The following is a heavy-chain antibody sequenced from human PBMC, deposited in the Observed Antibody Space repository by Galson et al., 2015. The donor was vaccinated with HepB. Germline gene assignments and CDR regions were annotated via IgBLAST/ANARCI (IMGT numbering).Heavy chain of an antibody. Sequence: SLRLSCAASGFAFSSYAMSWVRQAPGKGLEWVSAISGSGCTTYHADSVKGRFTISRDNSKNTVYLQMNSLRAEDTAVYYCAKRPPRYTVTNREHFDYWGQGTLVTVSS. CDR1: GFAFSSYA. V-gene: IGHV3-23*01. J-gene: IGHJ4*02. CDR2: ISGSGCTT. D-gene: IGHD4-17*01. CDR3: AKRPPRYTVTNREHFDY.